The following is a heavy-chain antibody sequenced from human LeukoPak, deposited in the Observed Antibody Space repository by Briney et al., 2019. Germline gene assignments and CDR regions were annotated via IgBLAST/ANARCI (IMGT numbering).Heavy chain of an antibody. CDR2: IYYSGSS. J-gene: IGHJ4*02. CDR3: ARHRSGWLQSSFDY. Sequence: SETLSLTCAVYGGSFSGYYRSWIRQPPGKGLEWIGSIYYSGSSFDNPALKSRVTISVDTSKNQFSLKLSSVTAADTAVYYCARHRSGWLQSSFDYWGQGTLVTVSS. CDR1: GGSFSGYY. V-gene: IGHV4-34*01. D-gene: IGHD5-24*01.